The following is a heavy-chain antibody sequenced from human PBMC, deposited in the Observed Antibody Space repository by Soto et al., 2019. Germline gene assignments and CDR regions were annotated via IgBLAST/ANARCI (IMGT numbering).Heavy chain of an antibody. Sequence: ASVKVSCKASGYTFTSYGISWVRQAPGQGLEWMGIINPSGGSTSYAQKFQGRDNMTKDTSTSTVYMELSNLRSEDTAVYYCARGPIATYGMDVWGQGTTVTVSS. CDR1: GYTFTSYG. CDR2: INPSGGST. J-gene: IGHJ6*02. CDR3: ARGPIATYGMDV. D-gene: IGHD6-13*01. V-gene: IGHV1-46*01.